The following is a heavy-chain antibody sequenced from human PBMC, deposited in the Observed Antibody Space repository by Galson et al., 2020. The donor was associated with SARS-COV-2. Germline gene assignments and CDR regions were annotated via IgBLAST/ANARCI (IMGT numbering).Heavy chain of an antibody. D-gene: IGHD4-17*01. CDR2: IYYSGST. J-gene: IGHJ6*02. CDR1: GGSISSYY. Sequence: ETSETLSLTCTVSGGSISSYYWSWIRQPPGKGLEWIGYIYYSGSTNYNPSLKTRVTISIDTSKNQFSLRLSSVTAADTAVYYCAAFRFYFRVHYVLDVFVQGTTGIFSS. V-gene: IGHV4-59*01. CDR3: AAFRFYFRVHYVLDV.